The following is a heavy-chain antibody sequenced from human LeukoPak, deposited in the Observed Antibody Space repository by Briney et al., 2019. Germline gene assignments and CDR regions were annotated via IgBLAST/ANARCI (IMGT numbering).Heavy chain of an antibody. D-gene: IGHD4-17*01. Sequence: GGSLRLSCAASGFTFSTYTMVWVRQAPGKGLGWVAVISYDGSNKYYADSVKGRFTISRDNSKNTLYLQMNSLRAEDTSVYYCARGSKSYGDYIRSRIHYFDYWGQGTLVTVSS. CDR1: GFTFSTYT. CDR3: ARGSKSYGDYIRSRIHYFDY. J-gene: IGHJ4*02. V-gene: IGHV3-30*04. CDR2: ISYDGSNK.